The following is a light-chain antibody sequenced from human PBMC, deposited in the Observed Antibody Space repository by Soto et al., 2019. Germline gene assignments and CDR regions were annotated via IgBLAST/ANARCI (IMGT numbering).Light chain of an antibody. Sequence: DIQMTQYPSSLSTSVGDTVTITCRASQGIGKNLAWYQQKPGKVPKVLIYTASTLHSGVPSRFSGSGSGTDFTLTINRLQPEDGATYFCQKYDSVPWSFGPGTRVEL. CDR1: QGIGKN. CDR2: TAS. CDR3: QKYDSVPWS. J-gene: IGKJ1*01. V-gene: IGKV1-27*01.